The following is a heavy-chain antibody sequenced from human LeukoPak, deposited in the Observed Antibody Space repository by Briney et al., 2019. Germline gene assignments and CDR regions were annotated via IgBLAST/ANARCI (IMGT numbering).Heavy chain of an antibody. Sequence: GESLKISCKAFGYNFPSYWITWVRQMPGKGLEWMGIIYPGDSDTVYSPAFQGQVTISADKSTSTASLQWSSLRASDTAMYYCARQIRGGYSDTSAYLGPFDIWGQGTLVSVSS. CDR3: ARQIRGGYSDTSAYLGPFDI. CDR1: GYNFPSYW. D-gene: IGHD3-16*01. J-gene: IGHJ4*02. CDR2: IYPGDSDT. V-gene: IGHV5-51*01.